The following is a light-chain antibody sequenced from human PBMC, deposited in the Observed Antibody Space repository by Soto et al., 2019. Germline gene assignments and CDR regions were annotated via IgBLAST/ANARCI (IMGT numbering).Light chain of an antibody. J-gene: IGKJ2*01. Sequence: DIVLTQSPDSLAVCLGERATINCKSRQSVLYSSNSKNYLAWYQQKPGQPPKLLIYWASTRESGVPDRFSGSGSETDFTLTISSLQAEDVAVYFCHQYYLTPYTFGQGTKLEIK. CDR2: WAS. CDR3: HQYYLTPYT. V-gene: IGKV4-1*01. CDR1: QSVLYSSNSKNY.